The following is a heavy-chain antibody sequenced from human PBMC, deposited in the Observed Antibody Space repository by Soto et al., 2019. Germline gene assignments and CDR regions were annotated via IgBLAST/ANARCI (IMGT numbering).Heavy chain of an antibody. CDR3: ARDLAVGLFDY. CDR1: GYTFTSYG. V-gene: IGHV1-18*01. D-gene: IGHD6-19*01. CDR2: ISAYNGNT. J-gene: IGHJ4*02. Sequence: QVQLVQSGAEVKKPGASVKVSCKASGYTFTSYGISWVRQAPGQGLEWMGWISAYNGNTKYAQKLQGRVNMTTDTYTSTAYMEVRRLRSDDTAVYYCARDLAVGLFDYWGQGTLVTVSS.